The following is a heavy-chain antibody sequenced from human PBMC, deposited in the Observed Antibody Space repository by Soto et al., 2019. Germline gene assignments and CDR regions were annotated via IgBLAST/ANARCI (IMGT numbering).Heavy chain of an antibody. J-gene: IGHJ5*01. V-gene: IGHV3-30*18. D-gene: IGHD4-4*01. Sequence: VKLVESGGGVVQPGRSLRLSCEASGFMFLSYGFHWVRQAPGKGLEWVAVISVNGGNKDYVDSVKGRFTISRDDSKNTLYLKLDNLRAEGTGVYYCAKDRGGGGYSSIDSWGQGTLVSVSS. CDR1: GFMFLSYG. CDR3: AKDRGGGGYSSIDS. CDR2: ISVNGGNK.